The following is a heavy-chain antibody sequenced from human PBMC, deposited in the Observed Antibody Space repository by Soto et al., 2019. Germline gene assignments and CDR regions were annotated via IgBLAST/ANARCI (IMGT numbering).Heavy chain of an antibody. CDR2: IYHRGST. V-gene: IGHV4-4*02. Sequence: QVQLQESGPGLVKPSGTLSLTCAVSGASISSSNWWSWGRQPPGKRLGWMGEIYHRGSTNYNPSLKGRVTISVDKSRNQFSLKLSSVTAADTAVYYCARRWGEGRVDYWGQGTLVTVSS. D-gene: IGHD3-10*01. CDR1: GASISSSNW. CDR3: ARRWGEGRVDY. J-gene: IGHJ4*02.